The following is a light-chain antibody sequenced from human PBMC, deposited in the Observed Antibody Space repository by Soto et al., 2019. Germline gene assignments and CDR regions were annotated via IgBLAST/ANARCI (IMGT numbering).Light chain of an antibody. CDR2: GNT. CDR1: SSNIGSGYD. CDR3: QSYDSSLSEV. J-gene: IGLJ1*01. Sequence: QSALTQPPSVSGAPGQRVTISCTGGSSNIGSGYDVHWYQQLPGTAPKLLIYGNTNRPSGVPDRFSASTSATSASLAITGLQAEDEADYYCQSYDSSLSEVFGTGTKVTVL. V-gene: IGLV1-40*01.